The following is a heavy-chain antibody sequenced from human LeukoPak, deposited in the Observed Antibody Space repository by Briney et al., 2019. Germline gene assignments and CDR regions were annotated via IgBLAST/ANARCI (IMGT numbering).Heavy chain of an antibody. Sequence: DSVKGRFSISRDNSKNSLFLEVSSLRTEDTAMYYCARESGKFDYWGQGTLVAVSS. V-gene: IGHV3-43*01. CDR3: ARESGKFDY. J-gene: IGHJ4*02.